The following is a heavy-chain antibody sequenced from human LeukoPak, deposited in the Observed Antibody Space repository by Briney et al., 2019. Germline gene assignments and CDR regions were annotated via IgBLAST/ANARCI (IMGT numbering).Heavy chain of an antibody. D-gene: IGHD1/OR15-1a*01. CDR1: GASFTGYY. V-gene: IGHV4-39*07. Sequence: SETLSLTCTLSGASFTGYYSGWIRQPPGKGLEWIGSIYYRGNTFYNPSIKDRVSISIATSQGRFSLNLNSVAAADTAMYFCTRDREHGTQDSWGQGTLVTVS. CDR2: IYYRGNT. J-gene: IGHJ4*02. CDR3: TRDREHGTQDS.